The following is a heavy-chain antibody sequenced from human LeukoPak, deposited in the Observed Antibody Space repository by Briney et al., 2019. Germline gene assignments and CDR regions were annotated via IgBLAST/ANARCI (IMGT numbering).Heavy chain of an antibody. CDR2: IYYSGST. V-gene: IGHV4-59*01. D-gene: IGHD1-1*01. CDR1: GGSISSYY. CDR3: ARDRQTGTVDY. J-gene: IGHJ4*02. Sequence: SETLSLTCTVSGGSISSYYWSWIRQPPGKGLEWIGYIYYSGSTNYDPSLKSRVTISVDTSKNQFSLKLTSVTAADTAVYYCARDRQTGTVDYWGQGTLVTVSS.